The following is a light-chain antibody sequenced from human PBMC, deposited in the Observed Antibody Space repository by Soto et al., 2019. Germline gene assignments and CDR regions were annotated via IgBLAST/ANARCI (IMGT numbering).Light chain of an antibody. CDR2: VTD. J-gene: IGLJ1*01. V-gene: IGLV1-44*01. CDR3: AAWDVTLNGHV. Sequence: HFMLTQPPSVSGTLGQGVTISCSGSTSNIGENTVAWFQQLPGTAPKVLIYVTDRRPSGVPDRFSGSKSGTSAYLAISGLQSEDEADYYCAAWDVTLNGHVFGTGTKVTVL. CDR1: TSNIGENT.